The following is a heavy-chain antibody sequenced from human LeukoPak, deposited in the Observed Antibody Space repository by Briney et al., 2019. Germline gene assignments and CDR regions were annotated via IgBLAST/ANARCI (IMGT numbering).Heavy chain of an antibody. V-gene: IGHV3-30*02. CDR2: IRYDGSNK. CDR3: AREISYGSGSYYYYMDV. J-gene: IGHJ6*03. Sequence: GGSLRLSCAASGFTFSSYGMHWVRQAPGKGLEWVAFIRYDGSNKYYADSVKGRFTISRDNSKNTLYLQMNSLRAEDTAVYYCAREISYGSGSYYYYMDVWGKGTTVTVSS. CDR1: GFTFSSYG. D-gene: IGHD3-10*01.